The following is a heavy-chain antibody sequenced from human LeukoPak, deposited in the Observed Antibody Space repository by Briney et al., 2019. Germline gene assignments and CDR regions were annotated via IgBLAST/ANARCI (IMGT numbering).Heavy chain of an antibody. V-gene: IGHV3-74*01. D-gene: IGHD5-18*01. CDR1: GFTFSNHW. CDR3: ARGGSDTAMAHDY. CDR2: ISRGASRT. J-gene: IGHJ4*02. Sequence: GGSLRLSCAASGFTFSNHWMHWVRQAPGKGLMWVSRISRGASRTDYADSVKGRFTISRGDAKNTLYLQVNSLRVEDTGVYFCARGGSDTAMAHDYWGQGILVTVSS.